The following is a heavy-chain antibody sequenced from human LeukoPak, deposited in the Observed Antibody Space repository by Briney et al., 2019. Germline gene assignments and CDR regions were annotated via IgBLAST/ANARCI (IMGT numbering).Heavy chain of an antibody. J-gene: IGHJ4*02. CDR3: ARGPRIAAPIDY. Sequence: PSETLSLTCTVSGGSVSSESYYWSWIRQPPGKGLEWIGYTHYSGSTNHNPSLKSRVTISVDTSKNQFSLKLSSVTAADTAVYYCARGPRIAAPIDYWGQGTLVTVSS. D-gene: IGHD6-13*01. CDR2: THYSGST. CDR1: GGSVSSESYY. V-gene: IGHV4-61*01.